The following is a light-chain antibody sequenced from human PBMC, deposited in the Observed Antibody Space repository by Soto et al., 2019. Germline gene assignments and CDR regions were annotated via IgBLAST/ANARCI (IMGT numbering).Light chain of an antibody. V-gene: IGLV2-8*01. Sequence: QSVLTQPPSASGSPGQSVAISCTGTSSDVGGYTYVSWYQQHPGKAPKLMIYEVNKRPSGVPDSFSGSKSGNTASLTVAGLQAEDEADYYCSSYAGSSNVFGTGTKLTVL. J-gene: IGLJ1*01. CDR3: SSYAGSSNV. CDR2: EVN. CDR1: SSDVGGYTY.